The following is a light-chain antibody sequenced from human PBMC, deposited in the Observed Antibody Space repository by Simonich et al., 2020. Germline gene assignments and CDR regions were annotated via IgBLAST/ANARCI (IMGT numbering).Light chain of an antibody. Sequence: DIQMTQSPSAMSASVGDRVTITCRASQSISSWLAWYQQKPGKAPKLLIYKASSLESGVPSRFSGSGSGTEFTLTISSLQPDDFATYYCQQYNSYPYTFGQGTKLEIK. CDR2: KAS. V-gene: IGKV1-5*03. CDR3: QQYNSYPYT. CDR1: QSISSW. J-gene: IGKJ2*01.